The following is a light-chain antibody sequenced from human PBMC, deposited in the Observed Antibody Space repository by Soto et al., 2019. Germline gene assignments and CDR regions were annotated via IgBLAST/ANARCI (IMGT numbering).Light chain of an antibody. J-gene: IGKJ2*01. CDR3: QQSYSTPYN. V-gene: IGKV1-39*01. CDR2: GAS. Sequence: DIQMTQSPSSLSASVGDRVTITCRASQSISNSLTWYQQKPGKAPQFLIFGASSLPGEVPSRFSGSGSGTDFTLTISSLQHEDFATYFCQQSYSTPYNFGQGTKLQSK. CDR1: QSISNS.